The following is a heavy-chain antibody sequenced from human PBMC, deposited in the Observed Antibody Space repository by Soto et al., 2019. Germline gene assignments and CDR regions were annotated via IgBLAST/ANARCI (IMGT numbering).Heavy chain of an antibody. Sequence: LRLSCAASGFTFSSYAMSWVRQAPGKGLEWVSAISGSGGSTYYADSVKGRFTISRDNSKNTLYLQMNSLRAEDTAVYYCARPLTMIVVVIPYWGQGTLVTVSS. D-gene: IGHD3-22*01. CDR1: GFTFSSYA. CDR3: ARPLTMIVVVIPY. V-gene: IGHV3-23*01. J-gene: IGHJ4*02. CDR2: ISGSGGST.